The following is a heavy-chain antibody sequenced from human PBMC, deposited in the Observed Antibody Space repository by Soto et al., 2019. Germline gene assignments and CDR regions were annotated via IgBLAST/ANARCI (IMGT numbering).Heavy chain of an antibody. CDR3: GIPGATRHLDY. J-gene: IGHJ4*02. D-gene: IGHD3-10*01. CDR1: GYSFSEMS. V-gene: IGHV1-24*01. CDR2: FDGEDGQT. Sequence: ASVKVSCKVSGYSFSEMSMHWVRQTPEKGLEWMGSFDGEDGQTMYAQKFQGRVTMTEDTSADTAYMELSSLRSDDTAVYYCGIPGATRHLDYSGQGSKLTVYS.